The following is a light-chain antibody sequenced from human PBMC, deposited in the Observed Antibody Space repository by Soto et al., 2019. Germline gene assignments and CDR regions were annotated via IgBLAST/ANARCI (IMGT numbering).Light chain of an antibody. J-gene: IGLJ2*01. Sequence: QSVLTQPPSASGTPGQRVTISCSGSSSNIGSNTVVWYQQLPGTAPKLLMFTNNKRPSGVPDRFSGSKSGTSASLAISGLQSEDEADYYCAAWDDSLNGVVFGGGTKLT. CDR3: AAWDDSLNGVV. CDR2: TNN. CDR1: SSNIGSNT. V-gene: IGLV1-44*01.